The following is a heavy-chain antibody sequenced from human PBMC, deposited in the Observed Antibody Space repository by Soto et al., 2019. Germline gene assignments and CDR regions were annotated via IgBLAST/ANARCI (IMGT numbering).Heavy chain of an antibody. CDR1: GGSFSGYY. Sequence: PSETLSLTCAVYGGSFSGYYWSWIRQPPGKGLEWIGEINHSGSTNYNPSLKSRVTISVDTSKNQFSLKLSSVTAADTAVYYCARVSSPGDFWSGYLPGYYYYMDVWGKGTTVTVSS. CDR2: INHSGST. D-gene: IGHD3-3*01. J-gene: IGHJ6*03. V-gene: IGHV4-34*01. CDR3: ARVSSPGDFWSGYLPGYYYYMDV.